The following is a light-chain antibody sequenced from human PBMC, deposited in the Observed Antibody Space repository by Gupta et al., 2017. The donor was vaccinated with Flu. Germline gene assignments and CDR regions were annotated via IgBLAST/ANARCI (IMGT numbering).Light chain of an antibody. CDR2: VKN. Sequence: DSLRSYDESWYQQKQGQAPVIVIYVKNYRPSGLPDRFSGCSSGNTSSLTITGAQAEDEADYDGNYWDSSDNHRGWVFGGGTKLTVL. CDR3: NYWDSSDNHRGWV. V-gene: IGLV3-19*01. CDR1: SLRSYD. J-gene: IGLJ3*02.